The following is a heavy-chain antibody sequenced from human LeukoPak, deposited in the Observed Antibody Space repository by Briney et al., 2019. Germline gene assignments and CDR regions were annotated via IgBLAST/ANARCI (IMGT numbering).Heavy chain of an antibody. Sequence: SETLSLTCTVSGGSISSYYWSWIRQPPGKGLEWIGYIYYSGSTNYNPSLKSRVTISVDTSKNQFSLKLSSVTAADTAVYYCARGGGYCSGGSCYSQFDYWGREPWSPSPQ. CDR3: ARGGGYCSGGSCYSQFDY. CDR1: GGSISSYY. CDR2: IYYSGST. V-gene: IGHV4-59*01. J-gene: IGHJ4*02. D-gene: IGHD2-15*01.